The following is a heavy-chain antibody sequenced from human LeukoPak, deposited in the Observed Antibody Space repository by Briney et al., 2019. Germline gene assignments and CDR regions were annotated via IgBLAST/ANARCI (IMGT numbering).Heavy chain of an antibody. CDR2: IYHSGST. CDR3: ARDLSIAAAGIDY. D-gene: IGHD6-13*01. V-gene: IGHV4-38-2*02. Sequence: SETLSLTCTVSGYSISSGYYWGWIRQPPGKGLEWIGSIYHSGSTYYNPSLKSRVTISVDTSKNQFSLKLSSVTAADTAVYYCARDLSIAAAGIDYWGQGTLVTVSS. J-gene: IGHJ4*02. CDR1: GYSISSGYY.